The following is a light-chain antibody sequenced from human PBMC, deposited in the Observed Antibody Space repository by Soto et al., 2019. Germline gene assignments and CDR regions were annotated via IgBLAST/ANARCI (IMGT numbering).Light chain of an antibody. CDR3: GSYAGTKNFVV. J-gene: IGLJ2*01. Sequence: QPVLTQPPSASGSPGQSVTISCTGTSSDIGVYDYVSWYQRHPGKAPKLVIYDVTKRPSGVPDRFSGSKSGNTASLTVSGLQAEDEADYFCGSYAGTKNFVVFGGGTKLTVL. V-gene: IGLV2-8*01. CDR2: DVT. CDR1: SSDIGVYDY.